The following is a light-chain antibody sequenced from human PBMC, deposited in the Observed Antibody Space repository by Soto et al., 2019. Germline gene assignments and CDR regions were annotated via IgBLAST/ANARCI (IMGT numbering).Light chain of an antibody. CDR1: QSIRNS. CDR2: AAS. CDR3: QQSSSIPWT. V-gene: IGKV1-39*01. Sequence: DIQMTQSPSALSAFVGDRVTITCRASQSIRNSLNWYQQKSGRAPKLLIYAASSLQSGVPSRFSGSESGTEFTLTISSLQPEDLAIYYCQQSSSIPWTFGQGTQVEIK. J-gene: IGKJ1*01.